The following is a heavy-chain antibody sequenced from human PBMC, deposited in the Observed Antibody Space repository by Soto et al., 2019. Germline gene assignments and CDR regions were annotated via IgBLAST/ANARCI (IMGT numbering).Heavy chain of an antibody. V-gene: IGHV4-4*02. D-gene: IGHD2-21*01. CDR2: IYHSGST. Sequence: PSETLSLTCAVSGGSISSSNWWSWVRQPPGKGLEWIGEIYHSGSTNYSVSLKSRLTISLDTSKNQFSLKLSSVTAADTAVYYCARLGYYHGGGPLCARGTLVTVSS. CDR1: GGSISSSNW. CDR3: ARLGYYHGGGPL. J-gene: IGHJ2*01.